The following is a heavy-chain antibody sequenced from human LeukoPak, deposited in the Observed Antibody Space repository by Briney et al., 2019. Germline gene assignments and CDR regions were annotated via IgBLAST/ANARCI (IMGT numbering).Heavy chain of an antibody. CDR1: GYTVSSNY. CDR3: ARDSYYYGMDV. J-gene: IGHJ6*02. Sequence: GGSLRLSCAASGYTVSSNYMSWVRQAPGKGLEWVSGIYSGGSTYYADSVKGRFTISRDNSKNTLYLQMNSLRAEDTAVYYCARDSYYYGMDVWGQGTTVTVSS. V-gene: IGHV3-66*01. CDR2: IYSGGST.